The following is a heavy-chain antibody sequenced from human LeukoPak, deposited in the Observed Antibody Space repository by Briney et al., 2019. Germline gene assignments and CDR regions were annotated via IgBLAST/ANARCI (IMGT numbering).Heavy chain of an antibody. J-gene: IGHJ2*01. CDR1: GGSISSSSYY. V-gene: IGHV4-39*01. CDR2: IYYTRST. D-gene: IGHD3-22*01. CDR3: ARGVTMIVVVIHDWYFDL. Sequence: SETLSLTCTVSGGSISSSSYYWGWTRQPPGKGLEWIGSIYYTRSTYYNPSPKSRVTISVDTSKNQFSLKLTSVTAADTAVYYCARGVTMIVVVIHDWYFDLWGRGTLVTVSS.